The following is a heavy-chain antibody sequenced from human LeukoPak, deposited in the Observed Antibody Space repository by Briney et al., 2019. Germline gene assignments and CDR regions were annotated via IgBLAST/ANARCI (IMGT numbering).Heavy chain of an antibody. V-gene: IGHV2-5*02. CDR1: GFSLSTSGVG. Sequence: SGPTLVKPTQTLTLTCTFSGFSLSTSGVGVGWIRQPPGKALEWLALIYWDDDKRYSPSLKSRLTITKDTSKNQVVLTMTNMDPVDTATYYCAHALNPGIAAGFEYYFDYWGQGTLVTVSS. CDR2: IYWDDDK. J-gene: IGHJ4*02. CDR3: AHALNPGIAAGFEYYFDY. D-gene: IGHD6-25*01.